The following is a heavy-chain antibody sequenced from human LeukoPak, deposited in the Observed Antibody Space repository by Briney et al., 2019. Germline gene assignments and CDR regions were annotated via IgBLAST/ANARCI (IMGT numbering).Heavy chain of an antibody. D-gene: IGHD3-9*01. V-gene: IGHV4-4*07. CDR2: IHTSGST. CDR3: ARVDYDILTGYYDFDY. CDR1: GVSISSYY. Sequence: SETLSLTCTVSGVSISSYYWSWIRQPAGKGLEWIGRIHTSGSTNYNPSLKSRVTISVDTSKNQFSLKLSSVTAADTAVYYCARVDYDILTGYYDFDYWGQGTLVTVSS. J-gene: IGHJ4*02.